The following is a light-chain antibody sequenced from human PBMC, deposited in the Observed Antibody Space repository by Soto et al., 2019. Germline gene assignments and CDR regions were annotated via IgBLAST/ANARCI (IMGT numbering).Light chain of an antibody. CDR2: DAS. J-gene: IGKJ4*01. CDR1: QSVSSY. V-gene: IGKV3-11*01. Sequence: EIGLTQSPSTLSLSTGERATLSCRASQSVSSYLAWHQQKPGQAPRLLIYDASNRATGIPARFSGSGSGTDFTLTISSLEPEDFAVYYCQQYNNWPPLTFGGGTKVDI. CDR3: QQYNNWPPLT.